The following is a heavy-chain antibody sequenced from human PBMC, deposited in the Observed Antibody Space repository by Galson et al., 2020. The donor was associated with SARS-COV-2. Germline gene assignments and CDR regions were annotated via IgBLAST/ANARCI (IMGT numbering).Heavy chain of an antibody. D-gene: IGHD5-18*01. Sequence: SETLSLTCTVPGGSISSSSYYWGRTRQPPGKGLEWIGSIHYSGSTYYNPSLKSRVTISVDTSKNQFSLKLSSVTAADTAVYYCANLWIQLWWYFDLWGRGTLVTVSS. J-gene: IGHJ2*01. CDR2: IHYSGST. V-gene: IGHV4-39*01. CDR1: GGSISSSSYY. CDR3: ANLWIQLWWYFDL.